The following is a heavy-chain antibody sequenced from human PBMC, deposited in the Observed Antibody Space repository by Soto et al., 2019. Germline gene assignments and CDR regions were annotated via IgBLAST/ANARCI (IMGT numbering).Heavy chain of an antibody. V-gene: IGHV3-53*02. J-gene: IGHJ5*02. CDR2: IHSGGNT. CDR1: GFSISIYY. D-gene: IGHD6-19*01. Sequence: EVQLVETGGGLIQPGGSLRLSCAASGFSISIYYMSWVRQAPGKGLEWVSIIHSGGNTDYADSVKGRFTDSRDNSKNTVYLQMNSLRAEGTAIYYCASIAGAEGFDPWGQGTLVTVSS. CDR3: ASIAGAEGFDP.